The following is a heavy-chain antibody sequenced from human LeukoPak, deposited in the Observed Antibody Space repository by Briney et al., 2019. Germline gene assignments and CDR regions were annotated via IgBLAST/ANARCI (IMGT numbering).Heavy chain of an antibody. J-gene: IGHJ6*03. V-gene: IGHV3-20*04. CDR1: GFTFDDYG. CDR3: ARGCYYDSSGYFGYYYYMDV. CDR2: INWNGGST. Sequence: GGSLRLSCAASGFTFDDYGMSWVRQAPGKGMEWVSGINWNGGSTGYADSVKGRFTISRDNAKNSLYLQMNSLRAEDTALYYCARGCYYDSSGYFGYYYYMDVWGKGTTVTVSS. D-gene: IGHD3-22*01.